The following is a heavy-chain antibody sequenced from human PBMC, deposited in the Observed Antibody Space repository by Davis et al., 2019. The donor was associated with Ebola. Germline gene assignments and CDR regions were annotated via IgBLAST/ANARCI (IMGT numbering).Heavy chain of an antibody. J-gene: IGHJ4*02. CDR3: ARDSFITPFDY. Sequence: ASVKVSCKASGYTFTSYYMHWVRQAPGQGLEWMGIINPSGGSTNYAQKLQGRVTITTDTSTSTAYMELRSLRSDDTAVYYCARDSFITPFDYWGQGTLVTVSS. V-gene: IGHV1-46*01. CDR2: INPSGGST. CDR1: GYTFTSYY. D-gene: IGHD3-22*01.